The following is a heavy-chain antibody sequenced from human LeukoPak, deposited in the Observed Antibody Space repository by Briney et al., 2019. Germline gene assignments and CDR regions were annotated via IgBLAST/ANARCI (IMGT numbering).Heavy chain of an antibody. J-gene: IGHJ5*02. V-gene: IGHV7-4-1*02. Sequence: GASVKVSCKASGYTFTNYAMNWVRQAPGQGLEWMGWIHPSTGNPTYAQGFTGRFVFSLDTSVSTAYLQISSLKAEDTAVYYCARALYSSGVDEPINWFDPWGQGTLVTVSS. CDR1: GYTFTNYA. CDR3: ARALYSSGVDEPINWFDP. CDR2: IHPSTGNP. D-gene: IGHD6-19*01.